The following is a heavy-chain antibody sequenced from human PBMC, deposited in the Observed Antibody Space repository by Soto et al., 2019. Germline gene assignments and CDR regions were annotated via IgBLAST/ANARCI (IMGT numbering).Heavy chain of an antibody. CDR2: INHSGST. CDR1: GGSFSGYY. J-gene: IGHJ3*02. V-gene: IGHV4-34*01. Sequence: QVQLQQWGAGLLKPSETLSLTCAVYGGSFSGYYWSWIRQPPGKGLEWIGEINHSGSTNYNPSLKSRVTLSVDTSKNQFSLKLSSVTAADTAVYYCARRLLSSRGGAFDIWGQGTMVTVSS. CDR3: ARRLLSSRGGAFDI. D-gene: IGHD3-10*01.